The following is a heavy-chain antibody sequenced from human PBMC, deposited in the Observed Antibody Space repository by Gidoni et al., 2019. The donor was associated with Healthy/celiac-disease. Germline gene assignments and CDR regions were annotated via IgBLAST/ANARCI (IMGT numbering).Heavy chain of an antibody. CDR3: ARGVAPPNLDY. Sequence: QVQLQESGPGLVKPSETLSLTCTVSGGSISSYYWSWIRQPPGKGLEWIGYIYYSGNTNYNPSLKSRVTISVDTSKNQFSLKLSSVTAADTAVYYCARGVAPPNLDYWGQGTLVTVSS. J-gene: IGHJ4*02. CDR1: GGSISSYY. V-gene: IGHV4-59*01. CDR2: IYYSGNT.